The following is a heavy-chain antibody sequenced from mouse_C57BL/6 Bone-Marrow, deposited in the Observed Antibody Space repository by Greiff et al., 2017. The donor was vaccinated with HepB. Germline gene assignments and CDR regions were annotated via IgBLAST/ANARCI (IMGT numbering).Heavy chain of an antibody. CDR2: ISDGGSYT. Sequence: EVKLMESGGGLVKPGGSLKLSCAASGFTFSSYAMSWVRQTPEKRLEWVATISDGGSYTYYPDNVKGRFTISRDNAKNNLYLQMSHLKSEDTAMYYCARDLLIYDGYWRFAYWGQGTLVTVSA. D-gene: IGHD2-3*01. J-gene: IGHJ3*01. V-gene: IGHV5-4*01. CDR1: GFTFSSYA. CDR3: ARDLLIYDGYWRFAY.